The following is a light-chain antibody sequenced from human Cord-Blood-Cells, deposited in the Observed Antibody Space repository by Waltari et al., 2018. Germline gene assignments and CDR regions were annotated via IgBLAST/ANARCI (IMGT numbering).Light chain of an antibody. V-gene: IGLV2-14*01. CDR3: SSYTSSSTVV. J-gene: IGLJ2*01. CDR2: DVS. Sequence: QSALTQPASVSGSPGQSITIPCTGNSSDVGGYNYVSWYQQHPGKAPKLIIYDVSNRPSGVSNRFSGSKSGNTASLTISGLQAEDEADYYCSSYTSSSTVVFGGGTKLTVL. CDR1: SSDVGGYNY.